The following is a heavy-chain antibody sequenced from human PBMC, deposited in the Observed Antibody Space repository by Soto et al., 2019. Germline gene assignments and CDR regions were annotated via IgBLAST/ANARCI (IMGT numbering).Heavy chain of an antibody. D-gene: IGHD3-16*01. CDR2: INTGNGNT. CDR3: ARSRVRGGYYFDY. CDR1: GHTFTTYA. Sequence: QVQVVQSGAEVKKPGASVKVSCKASGHTFTTYAIHWVRQAPGQSLEWMGWINTGNGNTYYSQKMQARVTITRDTSASTAYMELSRLRSEDTAVYYCARSRVRGGYYFDYWGQGALVTVSS. J-gene: IGHJ4*02. V-gene: IGHV1-3*04.